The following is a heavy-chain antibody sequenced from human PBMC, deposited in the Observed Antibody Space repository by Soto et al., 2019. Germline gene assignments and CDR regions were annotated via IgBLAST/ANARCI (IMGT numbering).Heavy chain of an antibody. J-gene: IGHJ4*02. D-gene: IGHD2-2*01. Sequence: QVQLVESGGGVVQPGRSLRLSCAASGFTFSSYAIHWVRQAPGKGLEWVALISSDGIDTYYADFVKGRFTISRDHSKNTLFLQVDSLRAEDTAVYYCAKVKDTSAWSPFDYWGQGTLVTVSS. V-gene: IGHV3-30*18. CDR3: AKVKDTSAWSPFDY. CDR1: GFTFSSYA. CDR2: ISSDGIDT.